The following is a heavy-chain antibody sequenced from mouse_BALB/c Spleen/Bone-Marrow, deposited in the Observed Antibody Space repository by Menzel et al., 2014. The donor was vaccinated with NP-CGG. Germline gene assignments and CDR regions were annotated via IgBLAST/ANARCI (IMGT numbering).Heavy chain of an antibody. V-gene: IGHV1-18*01. CDR2: INSNNVGT. CDR3: ARGRTAY. Sequence: SGPELVKPGASVKISCKTSGYTFTDYTMHWVKQSHGKSLEWIGNINSNNVGTTYNQKFKGKATLTIDKSSSTAYMELRSLTSEDSAVYYCARGRTAYWGQGTLVTVSA. CDR1: GYTFTDYT. J-gene: IGHJ3*01.